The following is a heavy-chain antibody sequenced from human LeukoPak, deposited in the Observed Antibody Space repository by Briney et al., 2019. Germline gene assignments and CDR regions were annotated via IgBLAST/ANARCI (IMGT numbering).Heavy chain of an antibody. D-gene: IGHD3-22*01. CDR1: GGSFSGYY. V-gene: IGHV4-34*01. CDR3: ARGSYDSSGYYAFDI. Sequence: LSETLSLTCAVYGGSFSGYYWSWIRQPPGKGLEWIGEINHSGSTNYNPSLKSRVTISVDTSKNHFSLKLSSVTAADTAVYYCARGSYDSSGYYAFDIWGQGTMVTVSS. J-gene: IGHJ3*02. CDR2: INHSGST.